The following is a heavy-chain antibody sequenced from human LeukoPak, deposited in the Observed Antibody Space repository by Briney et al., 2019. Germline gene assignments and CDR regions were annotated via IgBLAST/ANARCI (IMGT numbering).Heavy chain of an antibody. CDR2: ITRSSNTI. CDR3: ATDSNRVTGH. Sequence: PGGSLRLSCAASGFTFSTYDMNWVRQAPGKGLEWVSFITRSSNTIYYADSVKGRFTISRDNAKNSLYLQMNSLRAEDTAVYYCATDSNRVTGHWGQGTLVTVSS. J-gene: IGHJ4*02. D-gene: IGHD7-27*01. V-gene: IGHV3-48*01. CDR1: GFTFSTYD.